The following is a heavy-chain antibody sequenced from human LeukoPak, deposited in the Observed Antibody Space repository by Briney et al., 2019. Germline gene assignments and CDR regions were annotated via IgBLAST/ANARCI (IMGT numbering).Heavy chain of an antibody. Sequence: GGSLRLSCAASGFTFSSYAMGWVRQAPGKGLEWVSAISNSGGATYYADSVKGRFTISRDNSKNTLYLQMNSLRAEDTAVYYCAKIELVSENFDYWGQGTLVTVSS. CDR3: AKIELVSENFDY. CDR1: GFTFSSYA. J-gene: IGHJ4*02. V-gene: IGHV3-23*01. D-gene: IGHD2-8*02. CDR2: ISNSGGAT.